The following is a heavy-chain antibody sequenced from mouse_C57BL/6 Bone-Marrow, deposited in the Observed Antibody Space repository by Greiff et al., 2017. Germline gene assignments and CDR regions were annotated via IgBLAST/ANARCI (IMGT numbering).Heavy chain of an antibody. CDR3: ARPYYMRY. V-gene: IGHV1-81*01. Sequence: VKLMESGAELARPGASVKLSCKASGYTFTSYGISWVKQRTGQGLEWIGEIYPRSGNTYYNEKFKGKATLAADQSSSTAYMELRSLTSEDSAVYFCARPYYMRYWGQGTTLTVSS. CDR1: GYTFTSYG. CDR2: IYPRSGNT. J-gene: IGHJ2*01. D-gene: IGHD1-1*01.